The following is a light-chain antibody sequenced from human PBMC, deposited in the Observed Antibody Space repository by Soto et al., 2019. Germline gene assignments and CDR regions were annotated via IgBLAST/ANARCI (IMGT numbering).Light chain of an antibody. J-gene: IGLJ1*01. CDR2: DVS. CDR1: SSDVGDYNY. V-gene: IGLV2-14*01. Sequence: SALTQPASVSGSPGQSITISCTGTSSDVGDYNYVSWYQQHPGKAPKLMIYDVSNRPSGVSNRFSGSKSGSPASLTISGLQAEDEADYYCSSYTSSTTRVFGTGTKLTVL. CDR3: SSYTSSTTRV.